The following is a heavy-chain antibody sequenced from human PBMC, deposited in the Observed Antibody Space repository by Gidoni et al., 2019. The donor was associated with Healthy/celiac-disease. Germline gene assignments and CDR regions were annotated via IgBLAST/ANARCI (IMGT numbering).Heavy chain of an antibody. CDR2: INHSGST. V-gene: IGHV4-34*01. D-gene: IGHD5-18*01. J-gene: IGHJ6*02. CDR3: ARGRRYSYGYGGGYGMDV. CDR1: GGSVSGYS. Sequence: QVQLQQWGAGLLKPSETLSLTCAVYGGSVSGYSWSWIRQPPGKGLEWIGEINHSGSTNYNPSLKSRVTISVDTSKNQFSLKLSSVTAADTAVYYCARGRRYSYGYGGGYGMDVWGQGTTVTVSS.